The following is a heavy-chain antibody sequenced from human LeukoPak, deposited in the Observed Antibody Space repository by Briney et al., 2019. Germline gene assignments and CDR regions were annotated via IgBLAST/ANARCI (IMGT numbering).Heavy chain of an antibody. V-gene: IGHV4-59*08. D-gene: IGHD2-2*01. CDR1: GDSISSHY. CDR3: ARHSPVYCSTTSCTVLDV. CDR2: IYYSGST. J-gene: IGHJ6*02. Sequence: SETLSLTCTVSGDSISSHYWSWIRQPPGKGLEWIGYIYYSGSTNYNPSLKSRITISVDTSKNQFSLKLSSVTAADTAVYYCARHSPVYCSTTSCTVLDVWGQGTTVTVSS.